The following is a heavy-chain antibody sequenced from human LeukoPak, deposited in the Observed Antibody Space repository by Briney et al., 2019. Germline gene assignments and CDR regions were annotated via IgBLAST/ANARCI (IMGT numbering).Heavy chain of an antibody. CDR1: GFTFSSYA. CDR2: ISGSGGST. Sequence: GGSLRLSCAASGFTFSSYAMSWVRQAPGKGLEWVSAISGSGGSTYYADSVKGRFTISRDNSKNSLYLQMNSLRAEDTAVYYCARGSSSWYYFDYWGQGTLVTVSS. V-gene: IGHV3-23*01. CDR3: ARGSSSWYYFDY. D-gene: IGHD6-13*01. J-gene: IGHJ4*02.